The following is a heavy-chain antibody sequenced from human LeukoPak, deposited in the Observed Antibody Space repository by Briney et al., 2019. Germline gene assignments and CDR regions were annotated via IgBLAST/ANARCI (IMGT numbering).Heavy chain of an antibody. CDR3: ARTILDAKGYYYYYYMDV. D-gene: IGHD2-15*01. CDR2: INPNSGGT. V-gene: IGHV1-2*02. CDR1: GYTFTGYY. Sequence: ASVKVSCKASGYTFTGYYMHWVRQAPGQGLEWMGWINPNSGGTNYAQKFQGRVTMTRDTSISTAYMELSRLRSDDTAVYYCARTILDAKGYYYYYYMDVWGKGTTVTISS. J-gene: IGHJ6*03.